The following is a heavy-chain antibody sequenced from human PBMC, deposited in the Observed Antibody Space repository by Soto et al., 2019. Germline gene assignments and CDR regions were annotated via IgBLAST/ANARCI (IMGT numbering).Heavy chain of an antibody. J-gene: IGHJ4*02. Sequence: KELEWVSAISGSGGSTYYADSVKGRFTISRDNSKNTLYLQMNSLRAEDTAVDYCAKVFFIHAATTESYSDSRGQ. D-gene: IGHD6-25*01. CDR2: ISGSGGST. CDR3: AKVFFIHAATTESYSDS. V-gene: IGHV3-23*01.